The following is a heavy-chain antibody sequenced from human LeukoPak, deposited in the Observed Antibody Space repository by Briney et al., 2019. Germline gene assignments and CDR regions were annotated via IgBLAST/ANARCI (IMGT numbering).Heavy chain of an antibody. J-gene: IGHJ6*02. V-gene: IGHV4-59*01. D-gene: IGHD3-22*01. Sequence: SETLSLTGTVSGGSISSYYWSWIRQPPGKGLEWIGYIYYSGSTNYNPSLKSRVTISVDTSKNQFSLKLSSVTAADTAVYYCARGPYYYDGSGYYYYYGMDVWGQGTTVTVSS. CDR3: ARGPYYYDGSGYYYYYGMDV. CDR2: IYYSGST. CDR1: GGSISSYY.